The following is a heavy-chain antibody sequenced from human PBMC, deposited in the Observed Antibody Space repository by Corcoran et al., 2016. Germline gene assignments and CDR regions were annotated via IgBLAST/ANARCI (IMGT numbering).Heavy chain of an antibody. CDR3: AGDRVTRGYSYVLDY. CDR2: INAGFAHT. V-gene: IGHV1-3*01. CDR1: GYTFITYD. Sequence: QVQLVQSGAEVKNPGASVKVSCTASGYTFITYDIYWVRKAPGQRPEFMGWINAGFAHTKYSQKFHGRVTLTSDTSASTAYMELSSLTSEDTAVYYCAGDRVTRGYSYVLDYWGQVTLVTVSS. D-gene: IGHD5-18*01. J-gene: IGHJ4*02.